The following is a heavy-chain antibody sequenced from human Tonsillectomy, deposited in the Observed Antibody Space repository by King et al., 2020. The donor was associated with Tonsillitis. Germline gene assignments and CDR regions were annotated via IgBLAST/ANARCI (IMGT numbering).Heavy chain of an antibody. V-gene: IGHV3-30*02. Sequence: VQLVESGGGVVQPGGSLRLSCVASGFTFSSYGMHWVRQAPGKGLEWVAFIRLDGTNTYYADSVKGRFTISRDNSKNTVCLQMTSLRADDTAVYYCAKVQWEMAVFSEPLDYWGQGTLVTVSS. J-gene: IGHJ4*02. CDR3: AKVQWEMAVFSEPLDY. D-gene: IGHD1-26*01. CDR1: GFTFSSYG. CDR2: IRLDGTNT.